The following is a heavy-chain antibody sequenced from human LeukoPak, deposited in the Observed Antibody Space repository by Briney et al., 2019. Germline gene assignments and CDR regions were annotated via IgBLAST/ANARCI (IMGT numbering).Heavy chain of an antibody. CDR2: IYYSGGT. J-gene: IGHJ4*02. CDR1: GGSISSGSYY. D-gene: IGHD1-26*01. Sequence: SETLSLTCTVSGGSISSGSYYWGWIRQPPGKGLEWIGSIYYSGGTYYNPSLKSRVTISVDTSKNQLSLKLSSVTAADTAMYYCASPRGGGRSNYYFDYWGQGTLVTVSS. CDR3: ASPRGGGRSNYYFDY. V-gene: IGHV4-39*01.